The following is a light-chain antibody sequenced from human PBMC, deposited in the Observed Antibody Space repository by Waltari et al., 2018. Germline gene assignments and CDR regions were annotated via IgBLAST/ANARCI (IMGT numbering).Light chain of an antibody. Sequence: DTVMTQSPDSLAVSLGERDTINCKSSQSVLYSSNNKNYLPWYQQKPGQPPRLLIYWASTRESGVPDRFSGSGSGTDFTLTISSLQAEDVAVYYCQQYRSPPYTFGQGTKLEIK. CDR3: QQYRSPPYT. V-gene: IGKV4-1*01. J-gene: IGKJ2*01. CDR2: WAS. CDR1: QSVLYSSNNKNY.